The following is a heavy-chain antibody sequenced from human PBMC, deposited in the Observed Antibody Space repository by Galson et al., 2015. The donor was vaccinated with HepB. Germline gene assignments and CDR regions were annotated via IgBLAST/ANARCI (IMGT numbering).Heavy chain of an antibody. CDR3: ARDQEPFLEGLLGMDV. Sequence: SLRLSCAASGFAFSTYALHWVRQAPGKGLEWVALITYDGSNKYYADSVKGRFNISRDTSKNTLYLQMNSPRAEDTAVYYCARDQEPFLEGLLGMDVWGQGTTVTVSS. D-gene: IGHD3-3*02. CDR1: GFAFSTYA. J-gene: IGHJ6*02. V-gene: IGHV3-30*04. CDR2: ITYDGSNK.